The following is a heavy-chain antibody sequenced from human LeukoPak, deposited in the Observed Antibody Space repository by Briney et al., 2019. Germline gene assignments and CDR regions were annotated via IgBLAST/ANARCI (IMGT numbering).Heavy chain of an antibody. CDR1: GFTFTGYV. V-gene: IGHV3-23*01. CDR2: ISGSGGRT. D-gene: IGHD6-19*01. J-gene: IGHJ4*02. CDR3: AKDGWTSY. Sequence: GGSLRLSCTAAGFTFTGYVMSWVRQAPGKGLEWVSAISGSGGRTYYADSVRGRFTISRDNSNNTLFLQMNNVRAEDTAVYYCAKDGWTSYWGQGTLVTVSS.